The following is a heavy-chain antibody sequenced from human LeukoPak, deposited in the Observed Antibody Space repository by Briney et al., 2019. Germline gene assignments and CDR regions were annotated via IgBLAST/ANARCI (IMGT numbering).Heavy chain of an antibody. CDR2: ISSSSSYI. CDR1: GFTFSSYS. Sequence: GGSLRLSCAASGFTFSSYSMNWVRQAPGKGLEWVSSISSSSSYIYYADSVKGRFTISRDNAKNSLYLQMNSLRAEDTAVYYCARADSSSWSDLDYWGQGTLVTVSS. CDR3: ARADSSSWSDLDY. J-gene: IGHJ4*02. V-gene: IGHV3-21*01. D-gene: IGHD6-13*01.